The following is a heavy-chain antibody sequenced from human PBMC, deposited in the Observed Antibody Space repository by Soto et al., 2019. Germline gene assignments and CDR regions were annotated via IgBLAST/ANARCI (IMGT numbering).Heavy chain of an antibody. CDR1: GFTFSSYE. J-gene: IGHJ3*02. D-gene: IGHD6-19*01. V-gene: IGHV3-48*03. Sequence: GGSLRLSCAASGFTFSSYEMNWVRQAPGKGLEWVSYISSSGSTIYYADSVKGRFTISRDNAKNSLYLQMNSLRAEDTAVYYCARERAYSSASDAFDIWGQGTMVTVSS. CDR2: ISSSGSTI. CDR3: ARERAYSSASDAFDI.